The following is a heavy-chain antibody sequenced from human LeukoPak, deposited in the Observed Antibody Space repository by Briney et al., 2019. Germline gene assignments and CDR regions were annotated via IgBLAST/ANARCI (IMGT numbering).Heavy chain of an antibody. CDR3: ARDFGYCSSTSCSDAFDI. CDR1: GGSLSSYY. V-gene: IGHV4-4*07. CDR2: IYTSGST. J-gene: IGHJ3*02. D-gene: IGHD2-2*01. Sequence: SETLSLTCTVSGGSLSSYYWSWLRQPAGKGLEWIGRIYTSGSTNYNPSLKSRVTMSVDTSKNQFSLKLSSVTAADTAVYYCARDFGYCSSTSCSDAFDIWGQGTMVTVSS.